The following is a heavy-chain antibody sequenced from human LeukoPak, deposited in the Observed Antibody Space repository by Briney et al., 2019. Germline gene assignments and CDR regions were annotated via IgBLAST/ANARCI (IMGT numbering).Heavy chain of an antibody. D-gene: IGHD5-12*01. J-gene: IGHJ4*02. V-gene: IGHV4-30-2*01. Sequence: PSETLSLTCAVSGGSISSGGYSWSWIRQPPGKGPEWIGYIYHSGSTYYNPSLKSRVTISVDRSKNQFSLKLSSVTAADTAVYYCARGGADIVAPFDYWGQGTLVTVSS. CDR2: IYHSGST. CDR3: ARGGADIVAPFDY. CDR1: GGSISSGGYS.